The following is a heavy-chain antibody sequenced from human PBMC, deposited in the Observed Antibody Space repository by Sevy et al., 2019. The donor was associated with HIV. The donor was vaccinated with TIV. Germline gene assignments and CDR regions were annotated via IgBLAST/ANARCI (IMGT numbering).Heavy chain of an antibody. V-gene: IGHV3-21*01. CDR3: ARDRGHPNGRLGAFDI. J-gene: IGHJ3*02. Sequence: GESLKISCAASGFTFSSYSMNWVRQAPGKGLEWVSSISSSSSYIYYADSVKGRFTISRDNAKNSLYLQMNSLRAEDTAVYYCARDRGHPNGRLGAFDIWGQGTMVTVSS. CDR1: GFTFSSYS. D-gene: IGHD1-26*01. CDR2: ISSSSSYI.